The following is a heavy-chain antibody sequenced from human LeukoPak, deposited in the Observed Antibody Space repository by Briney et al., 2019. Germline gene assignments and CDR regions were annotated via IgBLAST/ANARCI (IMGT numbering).Heavy chain of an antibody. CDR2: ISYDGSNK. CDR3: ARSGYSYGYRDY. J-gene: IGHJ4*02. D-gene: IGHD5-18*01. V-gene: IGHV3-30-3*01. CDR1: GFTFSSYA. Sequence: GRSLRLSCAASGFTFSSYAMHWVRQAPGKGLEWVAVISYDGSNKYYADSVKGRFTISRDNAKSSLYLQMNSLRAEDTAVYYCARSGYSYGYRDYWGQGTLVTVSS.